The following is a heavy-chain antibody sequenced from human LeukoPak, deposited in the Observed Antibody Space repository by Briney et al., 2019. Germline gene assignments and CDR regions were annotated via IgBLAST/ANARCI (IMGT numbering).Heavy chain of an antibody. V-gene: IGHV4-59*01. CDR3: ARDGRTGSIAPSRWFDP. CDR1: GGSISSYF. J-gene: IGHJ5*02. CDR2: VYYSGST. D-gene: IGHD6-6*01. Sequence: SETLSLTCTVSGGSISSYFWTWIRQPPGKGLEWIGYVYYSGSTNYNPSLKSRVTISIDTSKNQFSLKLSSVIAADTAIYYCARDGRTGSIAPSRWFDPWGQGTLVTVSS.